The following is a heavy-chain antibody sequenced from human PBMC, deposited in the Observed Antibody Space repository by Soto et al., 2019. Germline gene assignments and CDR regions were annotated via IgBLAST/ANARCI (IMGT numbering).Heavy chain of an antibody. D-gene: IGHD6-13*01. CDR1: GFTFSSYW. CDR2: INSDGSST. CDR3: ARSPRFIAAAGNLWFDP. Sequence: GGSLRLSCAASGFTFSSYWMHWVRQAPGKGLVWVSRINSDGSSTSYADSVKGRFTISRDNAKNTLYLQMNSLRAEDTAVYYCARSPRFIAAAGNLWFDPWGQGTLVTVSS. J-gene: IGHJ5*02. V-gene: IGHV3-74*01.